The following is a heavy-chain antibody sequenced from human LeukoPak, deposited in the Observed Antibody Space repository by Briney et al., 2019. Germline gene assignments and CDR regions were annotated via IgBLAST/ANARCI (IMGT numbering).Heavy chain of an antibody. J-gene: IGHJ6*02. CDR3: ARNTDDCSGGSCYSNYYYGMDV. V-gene: IGHV1-18*01. D-gene: IGHD2-15*01. Sequence: ASVKVSCKASGYTFTSYGVSWVRQAPGQGLEWMGWISAYNGNTNYAQKLQGRVTVTTDTSTSTAYMELRSLRSDDTAVYYCARNTDDCSGGSCYSNYYYGMDVWGQGTTVTVSS. CDR2: ISAYNGNT. CDR1: GYTFTSYG.